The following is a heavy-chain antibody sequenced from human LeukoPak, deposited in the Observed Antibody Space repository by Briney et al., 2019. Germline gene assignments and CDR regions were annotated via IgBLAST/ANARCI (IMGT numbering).Heavy chain of an antibody. D-gene: IGHD2/OR15-2a*01. CDR1: GDTLTELS. CDR2: FDPEDGET. Sequence: ASVKVSCTVSGDTLTELSMRWVRQAPGKGLEWMGGFDPEDGETIYAQKFQGRVTMPEDTSTDTAYMELSSLRSEDTAVYYCATVNRGLGGAFDIWGQGTMVTVSS. CDR3: ATVNRGLGGAFDI. V-gene: IGHV1-24*01. J-gene: IGHJ3*02.